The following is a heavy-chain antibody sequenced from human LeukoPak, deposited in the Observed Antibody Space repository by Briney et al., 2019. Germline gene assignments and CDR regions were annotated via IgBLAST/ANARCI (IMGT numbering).Heavy chain of an antibody. D-gene: IGHD3-9*01. J-gene: IGHJ4*02. CDR1: GYTFTSYA. CDR2: INAGNGNT. CDR3: ARSTLRYFDWLLYTPSEFDY. V-gene: IGHV1-3*01. Sequence: GASVKVSCKASGYTFTSYAMHWVRQAPGQRLEWMGWINAGNGNTKYSQKFQGRVTITRDTSASTAYMELSSLRSEDTAVYYCARSTLRYFDWLLYTPSEFDYWGQGTLVTVSS.